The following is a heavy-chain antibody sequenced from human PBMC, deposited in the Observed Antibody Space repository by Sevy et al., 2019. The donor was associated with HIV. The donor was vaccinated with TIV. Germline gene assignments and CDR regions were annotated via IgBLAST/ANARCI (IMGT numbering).Heavy chain of an antibody. CDR3: ARDRTRYCSSTSCYTVYFDY. CDR2: IYSVGST. Sequence: GGSLRLSCAASGFTVSSNYMSWVRQAPGKGLEWVSVIYSVGSTYYADSVKGRFTISRDYSKNTLYLQMNSLRAEDTAVYYCARDRTRYCSSTSCYTVYFDYWGQGTLVTVSS. V-gene: IGHV3-53*01. CDR1: GFTVSSNY. J-gene: IGHJ4*02. D-gene: IGHD2-2*02.